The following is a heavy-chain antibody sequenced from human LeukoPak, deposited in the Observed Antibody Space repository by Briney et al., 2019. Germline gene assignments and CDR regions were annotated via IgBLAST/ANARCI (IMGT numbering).Heavy chain of an antibody. CDR3: AKDYASSY. Sequence: GGSLRLSCAASGFTVSSSYMNWVRPALGKGLEWVSLIFSDDSTYYADSVKGRFNISRDNSKNTLYLQMNSLRAEDTAVYYCAKDYASSYWGQGTLVTVSS. CDR2: IFSDDST. CDR1: GFTVSSSY. V-gene: IGHV3-66*01. D-gene: IGHD3-16*01. J-gene: IGHJ4*02.